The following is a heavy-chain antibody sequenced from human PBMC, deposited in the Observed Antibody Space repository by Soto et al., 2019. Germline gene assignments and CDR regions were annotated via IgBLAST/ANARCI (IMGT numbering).Heavy chain of an antibody. V-gene: IGHV1-69*01. CDR3: ANYRRAYDSSGYYSEYYFDY. Sequence: QVQLVQSGAEVKKPGSSVKVSCKASGGTFSSYAISWVRQAPGQGLEWMGGSIPIFGTANYAQKFQGRVTITADESTSTAYMELSSLRSEDTAVYYCANYRRAYDSSGYYSEYYFDYWGQGTLVTVSS. CDR1: GGTFSSYA. D-gene: IGHD3-22*01. J-gene: IGHJ4*02. CDR2: SIPIFGTA.